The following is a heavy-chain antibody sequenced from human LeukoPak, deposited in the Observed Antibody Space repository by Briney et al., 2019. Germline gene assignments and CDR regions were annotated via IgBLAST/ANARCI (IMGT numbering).Heavy chain of an antibody. V-gene: IGHV4-34*01. Sequence: SETLSLTCAVYGGSFSGYYWSWIRQPPGKGLEWIGEINHSGSTNYNPSLKSRVTISVDTSKKQFSLKLSSVTAADTAVYYCARAPYSGRLRRAEYFQHWGQGTLVTVSS. CDR2: INHSGST. CDR3: ARAPYSGRLRRAEYFQH. D-gene: IGHD1-26*01. CDR1: GGSFSGYY. J-gene: IGHJ1*01.